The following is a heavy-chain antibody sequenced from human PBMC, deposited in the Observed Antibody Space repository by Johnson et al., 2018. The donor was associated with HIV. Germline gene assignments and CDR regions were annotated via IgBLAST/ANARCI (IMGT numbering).Heavy chain of an antibody. V-gene: IGHV3-30*04. J-gene: IGHJ3*01. CDR3: ARDGESQRLPLGDAFDV. D-gene: IGHD6-25*01. CDR2: ISYDGGDK. Sequence: QVQLVESGGGVVQPGRSLRLSCAASGFTFSSYAMHWVRQAPAKGLEWVAIISYDGGDKDYADSVKGRFTISRDSSKNTLYLQMNNLRVEDTAIYYCARDGESQRLPLGDAFDVWGQGTLVTVSS. CDR1: GFTFSSYA.